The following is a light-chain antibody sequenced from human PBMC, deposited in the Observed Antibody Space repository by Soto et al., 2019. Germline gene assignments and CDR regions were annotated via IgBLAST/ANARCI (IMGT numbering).Light chain of an antibody. J-gene: IGKJ3*01. Sequence: DIQMTQSPSSLSASVGDRVTITCQASHDITSFLNWYQHKPGRAPKLLIYDASILEAGVPTRFSGSGSGTHFNFTISSLQPEDVATYYCQHCNYLPIFGPGTTVDFK. CDR2: DAS. V-gene: IGKV1-33*01. CDR3: QHCNYLPI. CDR1: HDITSF.